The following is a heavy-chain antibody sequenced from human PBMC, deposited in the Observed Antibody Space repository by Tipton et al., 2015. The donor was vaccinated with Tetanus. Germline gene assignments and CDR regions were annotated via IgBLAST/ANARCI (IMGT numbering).Heavy chain of an antibody. CDR3: ARTRELGDAFDI. J-gene: IGHJ3*02. D-gene: IGHD1-26*01. V-gene: IGHV3-23*01. CDR1: GFTFTNSA. Sequence: SLRLSCTASGFTFTNSAMSWVRQAPGKGLEWVSAISGSGGSTYYADSVKGRFTISRDNSKNTLYLQMNSLRAEDSAVYYCARTRELGDAFDIWGQGTMVTVSS. CDR2: ISGSGGST.